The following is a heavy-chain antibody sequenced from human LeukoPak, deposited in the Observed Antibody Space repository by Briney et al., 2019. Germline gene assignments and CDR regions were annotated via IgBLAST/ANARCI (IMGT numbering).Heavy chain of an antibody. J-gene: IGHJ4*02. Sequence: ASVKVSCRASGYTFTSYDINWVRRATGQGLEWMGWMNPNSGNTGYAQKFQGRVTMTRNTSISTAYMELSSLRSEDTAVYYCARGSRVVVPAAIPDYWGQGTLVTVSS. D-gene: IGHD2-2*02. CDR2: MNPNSGNT. CDR1: GYTFTSYD. V-gene: IGHV1-8*01. CDR3: ARGSRVVVPAAIPDY.